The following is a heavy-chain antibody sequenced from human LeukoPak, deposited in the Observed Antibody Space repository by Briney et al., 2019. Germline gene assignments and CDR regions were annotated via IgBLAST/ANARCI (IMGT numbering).Heavy chain of an antibody. Sequence: GGSLRLSCEASGFTFSSYSMNWVRQAPGKGLEWLSDISSSSTDTNYADSVKGRFTITRDNAKNSLFLQLNSLRAEDTAVYYCARKTYYYDSGSYSKSYYFDYWGQGTLVTVSS. D-gene: IGHD3-10*01. CDR1: GFTFSSYS. J-gene: IGHJ4*02. CDR3: ARKTYYYDSGSYSKSYYFDY. V-gene: IGHV3-21*05. CDR2: ISSSSTDT.